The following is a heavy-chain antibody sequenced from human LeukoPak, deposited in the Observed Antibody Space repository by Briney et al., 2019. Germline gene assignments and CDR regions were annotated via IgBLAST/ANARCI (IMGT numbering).Heavy chain of an antibody. D-gene: IGHD5-18*01. Sequence: PSETLSLTCTVSGGSISSSSFYWGWIRQPPGKGPEWIGSIYYSGSTYYNPSLKSRVTISEDTSKNQFSLKLSSVTAADTAVYYCAGSGYNYDYYFDYWGQGTLVTVSS. CDR1: GGSISSSSFY. J-gene: IGHJ4*02. V-gene: IGHV4-39*07. CDR3: AGSGYNYDYYFDY. CDR2: IYYSGST.